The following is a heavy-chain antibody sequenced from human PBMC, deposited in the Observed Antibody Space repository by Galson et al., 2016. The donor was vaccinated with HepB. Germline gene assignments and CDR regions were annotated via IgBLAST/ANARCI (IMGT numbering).Heavy chain of an antibody. Sequence: PLRLSCATSGFAFNYFAMNWVRRAPGKGLDWVSGISGSGDNTYYADSVKGRFTVSRDNSKNTVYLQMNRLRAEDTAIYYCTRVGPSGYYFDYWGQGALVTVSS. CDR3: TRVGPSGYYFDY. CDR2: ISGSGDNT. D-gene: IGHD3-10*01. CDR1: GFAFNYFA. V-gene: IGHV3-23*01. J-gene: IGHJ4*02.